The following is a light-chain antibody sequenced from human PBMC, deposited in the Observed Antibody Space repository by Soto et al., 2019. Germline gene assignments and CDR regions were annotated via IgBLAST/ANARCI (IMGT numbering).Light chain of an antibody. CDR3: QQYKNWLALT. CDR2: GAS. V-gene: IGKV3-15*01. J-gene: IGKJ4*01. Sequence: EIVMTQSPATLSVSPGERATLSCRASQRVSSNLAWYQQKPGQAPRHLIYGASTRATGIPARFSGSGSGTEFTLTISSLQSEDFAVYYCQQYKNWLALTFGGGTKVEIK. CDR1: QRVSSN.